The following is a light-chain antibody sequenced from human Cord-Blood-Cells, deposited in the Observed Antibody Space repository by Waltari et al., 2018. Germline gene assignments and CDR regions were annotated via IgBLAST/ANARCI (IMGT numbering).Light chain of an antibody. CDR2: DVS. J-gene: IGLJ2*01. V-gene: IGLV2-14*01. Sequence: QSALTQPASVSGSPGQSITISCTGTSSDVGGYNYVSWYQQHPGKAPKLMIYDVSNRPSGLSNRFSGAKSGNTASLTISALQAEDEADYYCSSYTSSSTLVVFGGGTKLTVL. CDR1: SSDVGGYNY. CDR3: SSYTSSSTLVV.